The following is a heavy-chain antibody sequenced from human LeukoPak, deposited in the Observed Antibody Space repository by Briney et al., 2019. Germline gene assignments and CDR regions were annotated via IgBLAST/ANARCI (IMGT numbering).Heavy chain of an antibody. J-gene: IGHJ6*02. V-gene: IGHV4-59*01. Sequence: SETLSLTCTVSGGSISSYYWSWIRQPPGKGLEWIGYIYYSGSTNYNPSLKSRVTISVDTSKNQFSLKLSSVTAADTAVYYCARQYCSGGSCHSLSPPMDVWGQGTTVTVSS. D-gene: IGHD2-15*01. CDR3: ARQYCSGGSCHSLSPPMDV. CDR2: IYYSGST. CDR1: GGSISSYY.